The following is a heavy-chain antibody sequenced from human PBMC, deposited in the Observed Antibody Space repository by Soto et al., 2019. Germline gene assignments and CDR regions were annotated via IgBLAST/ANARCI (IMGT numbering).Heavy chain of an antibody. D-gene: IGHD1-26*01. CDR3: ALHRSYFSPYYFDY. CDR1: GYTFTGYY. J-gene: IGHJ4*02. Sequence: GASVKVSCKASGYTFTGYYMHWVRQAPGQGLEWMGWINPDSGGTNYAQNFQGWVTMTRDTSITTAYMELSRLRSDDTAVYYCALHRSYFSPYYFDYWGQGTLVTVSS. CDR2: INPDSGGT. V-gene: IGHV1-2*04.